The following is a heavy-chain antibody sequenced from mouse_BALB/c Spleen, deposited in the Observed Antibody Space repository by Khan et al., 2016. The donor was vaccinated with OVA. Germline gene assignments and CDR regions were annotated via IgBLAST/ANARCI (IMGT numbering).Heavy chain of an antibody. CDR2: ISSGGDYT. D-gene: IGHD4-1*01. CDR3: ASHLTGSFAY. V-gene: IGHV5-6*01. CDR1: GFIFSSYS. Sequence: EVQLLETGGDLVKPGGSLKLSCAASGFIFSSYSMSWVRQTPVKRLEWVATISSGGDYTYYPDSVKGRFTISRDDAKNTLYLQMSSLKSEDTAMYYCASHLTGSFAYWGQGTLVTVSA. J-gene: IGHJ3*01.